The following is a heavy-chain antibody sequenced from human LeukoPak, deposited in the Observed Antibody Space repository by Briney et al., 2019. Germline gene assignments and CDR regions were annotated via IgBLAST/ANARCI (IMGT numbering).Heavy chain of an antibody. CDR2: IYYTGTT. CDR1: GGSISSSDYY. CDR3: ARLVVPSRYYYYYYMDV. D-gene: IGHD2-2*01. V-gene: IGHV4-39*07. J-gene: IGHJ6*03. Sequence: SETLSLTCTVSGGSISSSDYYWGWIRQPPGRGLEWIGSIYYTGTTYYNPSLNSRVTISVDTSKSQFSLEVTSVTAADTAVYFCARLVVPSRYYYYYYMDVWGKGTTVTVSS.